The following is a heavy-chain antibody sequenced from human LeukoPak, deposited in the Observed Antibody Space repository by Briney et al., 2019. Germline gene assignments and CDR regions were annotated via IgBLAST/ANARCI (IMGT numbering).Heavy chain of an antibody. D-gene: IGHD6-13*01. V-gene: IGHV1-2*02. CDR2: ISPNRGAP. J-gene: IGHJ4*02. Sequence: ASVKGSCKASGYTFTGYYMHWVRQAPGQGLEWIGWISPNRGAPKYAKNFPSRATMTGDTSIRTASTELSRLGSDARALHCSARLGWGSSWSNFDFWGQGTLVTVSS. CDR1: GYTFTGYY. CDR3: ARLGWGSSWSNFDF.